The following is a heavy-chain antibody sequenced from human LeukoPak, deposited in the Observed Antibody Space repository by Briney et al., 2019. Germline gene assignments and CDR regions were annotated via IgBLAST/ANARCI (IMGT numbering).Heavy chain of an antibody. CDR2: IFPGGNT. CDR3: ASRITVAGNYFDY. J-gene: IGHJ4*02. CDR1: GGSVSSGTYY. V-gene: IGHV4-61*02. D-gene: IGHD6-19*01. Sequence: SETLSLTCTVSGGSVSSGTYYWNWMRQPAGKGLEWIGRIFPGGNTYFNPSLKSRVAISVDSSKNQFSLTLSSVTAADTAVYYCASRITVAGNYFDYWGQGTLVTVSS.